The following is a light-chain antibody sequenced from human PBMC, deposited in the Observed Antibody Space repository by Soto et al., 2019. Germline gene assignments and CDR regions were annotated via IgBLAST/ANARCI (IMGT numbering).Light chain of an antibody. CDR3: QSYDSSLSGVV. CDR1: SSNIGADYD. V-gene: IGLV1-40*01. Sequence: QSVLTQPPSVSGAPGQRVTISCTGSSSNIGADYDVHWYQHLPGTAPKLLIYGDNNRPSGVPDRFSGSKSGTSASLAITGLQAEDEADYYCQSYDSSLSGVVFGGGTQLTVL. CDR2: GDN. J-gene: IGLJ2*01.